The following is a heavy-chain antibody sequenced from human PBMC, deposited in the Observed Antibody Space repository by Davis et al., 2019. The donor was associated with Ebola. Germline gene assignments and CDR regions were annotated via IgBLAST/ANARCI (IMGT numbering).Heavy chain of an antibody. Sequence: GGSLRLSCAASGFTFSSYAMSWVRQAPGKGLEWVSAISGSGGSTYYAGSVKGRFTISRDNAKNSLYLQMNSLRDEDTAVYYCAREIAVAGTECDYWGQGTLVTVSS. D-gene: IGHD6-19*01. CDR1: GFTFSSYA. CDR2: ISGSGGST. V-gene: IGHV3-23*01. CDR3: AREIAVAGTECDY. J-gene: IGHJ4*02.